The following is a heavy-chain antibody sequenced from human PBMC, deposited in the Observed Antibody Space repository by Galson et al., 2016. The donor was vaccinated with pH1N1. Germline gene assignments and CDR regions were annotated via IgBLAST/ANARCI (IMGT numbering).Heavy chain of an antibody. CDR3: ARVNTYDSSGYYPFDS. CDR1: EYTFIGYY. Sequence: SVKVSCKASEYTFIGYYIHWMRQAPGHGLAWMGRINPNNGDTHYAQNFQGRVTMTRDTSISKAYMELNSLSSDDTAVYYCARVNTYDSSGYYPFDSWGQGTQVTVSS. D-gene: IGHD3-22*01. V-gene: IGHV1-2*06. J-gene: IGHJ4*02. CDR2: INPNNGDT.